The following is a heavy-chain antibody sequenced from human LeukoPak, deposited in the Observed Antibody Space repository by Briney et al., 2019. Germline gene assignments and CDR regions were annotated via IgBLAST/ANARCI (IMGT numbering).Heavy chain of an antibody. CDR3: ARRLVRASLRYGVYGMDV. CDR2: ISSSGSTT. V-gene: IGHV3-48*03. D-gene: IGHD3-9*01. CDR1: GFTFSSYE. Sequence: GGSLRLSCAASGFTFSSYEMNWVRQAPGKGLEWVSYISSSGSTTYYADSVKGRFTISRDNAKNTLYLQMNSLRAEDTAVYYCARRLVRASLRYGVYGMDVWGQGTTVTVSS. J-gene: IGHJ6*02.